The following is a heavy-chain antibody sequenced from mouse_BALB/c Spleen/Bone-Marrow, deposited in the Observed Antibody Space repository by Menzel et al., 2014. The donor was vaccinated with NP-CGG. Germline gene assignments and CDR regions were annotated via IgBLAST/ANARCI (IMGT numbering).Heavy chain of an antibody. CDR3: AKDRGLTYFDY. Sequence: EVQRVESGGGLVQPGGSLRLSCTTSGFTFTDYYMSWVRQPPGKALEWLGFIRNKANGYTTEYSASVKGRFTISRDNSQSIPYLQMNTLGAEDSATYYCAKDRGLTYFDYWGQRPTLPISS. CDR2: IRNKANGYTT. D-gene: IGHD2-4*01. J-gene: IGHJ2*01. CDR1: GFTFTDYY. V-gene: IGHV7-3*02.